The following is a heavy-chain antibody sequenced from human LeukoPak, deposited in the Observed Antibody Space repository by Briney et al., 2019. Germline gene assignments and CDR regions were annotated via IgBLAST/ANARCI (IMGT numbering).Heavy chain of an antibody. V-gene: IGHV3-7*01. Sequence: GGSLRLSCAASGFTFSSYWMSWVRQAPGKGLEWVANIKQDGSEKYYVDSVKGRFIISRDNARDSLYLQMNGLRVEDTAIYYCAFFVREPQNWGQGTLVTVSS. J-gene: IGHJ1*01. CDR1: GFTFSSYW. CDR2: IKQDGSEK. CDR3: AFFVREPQN. D-gene: IGHD3-10*02.